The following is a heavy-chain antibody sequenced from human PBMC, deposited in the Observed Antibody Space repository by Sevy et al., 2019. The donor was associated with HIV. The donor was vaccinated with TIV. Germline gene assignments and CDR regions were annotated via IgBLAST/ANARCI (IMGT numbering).Heavy chain of an antibody. D-gene: IGHD2-2*01. CDR3: ARDDCSSLSCHGSLLY. CDR2: ISTFNVNT. Sequence: ASVKVSCKASGYTFTSYGISWVQQAPGQGLEWMGWISTFNVNTNNAQKFQGRVTMTTDTSTSTAYMELTSLRSDDTAVYYCARDDCSSLSCHGSLLYWGQGTLVTVSS. CDR1: GYTFTSYG. J-gene: IGHJ4*02. V-gene: IGHV1-18*01.